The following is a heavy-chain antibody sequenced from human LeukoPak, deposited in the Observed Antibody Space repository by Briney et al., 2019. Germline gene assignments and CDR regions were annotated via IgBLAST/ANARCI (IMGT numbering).Heavy chain of an antibody. Sequence: GGSLRLSCAASGFTFSSYAMSWVRQAPGKGLEWVSAISGSGCSTYYADSVKGRFTISRDNSKNTLYVQTNSLRDEDTAVYYCAKPSTLGNYWGQGTLVTVSS. CDR2: ISGSGCST. CDR3: AKPSTLGNY. V-gene: IGHV3-23*01. D-gene: IGHD7-27*01. CDR1: GFTFSSYA. J-gene: IGHJ4*02.